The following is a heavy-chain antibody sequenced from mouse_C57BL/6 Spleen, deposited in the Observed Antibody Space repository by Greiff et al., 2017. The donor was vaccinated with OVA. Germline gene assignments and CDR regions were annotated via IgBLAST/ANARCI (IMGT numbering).Heavy chain of an antibody. J-gene: IGHJ3*01. CDR2: IYPGSGST. D-gene: IGHD1-1*01. CDR3: AREDYYGSSSFAY. V-gene: IGHV1-55*01. Sequence: VQLQQPGAELVKPGASVKMSCKASGYTFTSYWITWVKQRPGQGLEWIGDIYPGSGSTNYNEKFKSKATLTVDTSSSTAYMQLSSLTSEDSAVYYCAREDYYGSSSFAYWGKGTLVTVSA. CDR1: GYTFTSYW.